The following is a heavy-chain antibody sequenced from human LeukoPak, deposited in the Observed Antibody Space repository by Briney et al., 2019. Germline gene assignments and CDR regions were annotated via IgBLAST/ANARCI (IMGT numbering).Heavy chain of an antibody. D-gene: IGHD6-6*01. V-gene: IGHV1-8*01. Sequence: GASVKVSCKASKYTFTSYDINWVRQATGQGLEWMGWMNPNSGNTGYAQKFQGRVSMTRNTSISTAYMELSSLRSDDTAVYYCARVDSSSVWDFDYWGQGTLVTVSS. CDR2: MNPNSGNT. CDR1: KYTFTSYD. J-gene: IGHJ4*02. CDR3: ARVDSSSVWDFDY.